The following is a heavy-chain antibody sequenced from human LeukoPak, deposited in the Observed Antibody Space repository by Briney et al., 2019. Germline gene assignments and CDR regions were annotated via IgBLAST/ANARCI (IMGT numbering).Heavy chain of an antibody. CDR3: ATVTIFGVDPFDY. CDR1: GFTFSSYA. V-gene: IGHV3-30-3*01. J-gene: IGHJ4*02. D-gene: IGHD3-3*01. CDR2: ISYDGSNK. Sequence: GGSLRLSCAASGFTFSSYAMHWVCQAPGKGLEWVAVISYDGSNKYYADSVKGRFTISRDNSKNTLYLQMNSLRAEDTAVYYCATVTIFGVDPFDYWGQGTLVTVSS.